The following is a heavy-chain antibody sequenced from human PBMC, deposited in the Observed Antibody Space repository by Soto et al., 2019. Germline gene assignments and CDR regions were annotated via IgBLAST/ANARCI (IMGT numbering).Heavy chain of an antibody. V-gene: IGHV3-30-3*01. CDR2: ISYDGSNK. Sequence: PGGPLRLSCAASGFTFSSYAMHWVRQAPGKGLEWVAVISYDGSNKYYADSVKGRFTISRDNSKNTLYLQMNSLRAEDTAVYYCARDGDTDSSGYYYYFDYWGQGTLVTV. CDR3: ARDGDTDSSGYYYYFDY. D-gene: IGHD3-22*01. CDR1: GFTFSSYA. J-gene: IGHJ4*02.